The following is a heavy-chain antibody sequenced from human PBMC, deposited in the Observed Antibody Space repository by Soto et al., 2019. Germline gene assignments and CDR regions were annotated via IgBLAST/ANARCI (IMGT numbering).Heavy chain of an antibody. V-gene: IGHV4-59*01. CDR1: GGSISSYY. Sequence: PSETLSLTCTVSGGSISSYYWSWIRQPPGKGLEWIGYIYYSGSTNYNPSLKSRVTISVDTSKNQFSLKLSSVTAADTAVYYCARTDGYDFWSGYNIDYWGQGTLVTVS. J-gene: IGHJ4*02. CDR2: IYYSGST. CDR3: ARTDGYDFWSGYNIDY. D-gene: IGHD3-3*01.